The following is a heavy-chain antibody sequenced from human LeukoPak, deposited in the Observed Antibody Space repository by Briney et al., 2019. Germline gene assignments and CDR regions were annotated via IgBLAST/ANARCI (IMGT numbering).Heavy chain of an antibody. Sequence: GGSLRLSCAASGFTFSSYAMSWVRQAPGKGLEWVSAISGSGGSTYYADSVKGRFTISRDNSKNTLYLQMNSLRAEDTAVYYCAKGLRYDFWSEGSNDYWGQGTLVTVSS. CDR3: AKGLRYDFWSEGSNDY. V-gene: IGHV3-23*01. D-gene: IGHD3-3*01. CDR2: ISGSGGST. J-gene: IGHJ4*02. CDR1: GFTFSSYA.